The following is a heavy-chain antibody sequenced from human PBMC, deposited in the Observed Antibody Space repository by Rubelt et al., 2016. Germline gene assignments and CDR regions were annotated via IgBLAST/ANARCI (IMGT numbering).Heavy chain of an antibody. CDR1: GFTFSSYA. J-gene: IGHJ6*02. CDR3: ARDGRRGYDLDV. CDR2: ISYDGSNK. Sequence: QQVESGGGMVQPGKSLRLSCAASGFTFSSYAMHWVRQAPGKGLEWVAVISYDGSNKYYADSVKGRFTISRDNSKNTLYLQMNSLRVEDTAVYYCARDGRRGYDLDVWGQGTTVTVSS. V-gene: IGHV3-30*04.